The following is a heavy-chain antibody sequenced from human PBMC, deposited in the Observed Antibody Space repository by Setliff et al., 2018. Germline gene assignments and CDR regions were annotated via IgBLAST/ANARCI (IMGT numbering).Heavy chain of an antibody. CDR1: GYTFSSYG. CDR2: INAANGNT. V-gene: IGHV1-3*01. Sequence: ASVKVSCKASGYTFSSYGVHWVRQAPGQRLEWMGWINAANGNTKYSQKFQGRVTITRDTSASTVYMELSRLRYEDTAMYYCARGQTVGPNSGKDYWGQGTLVTVSS. CDR3: ARGQTVGPNSGKDY. D-gene: IGHD1-26*01. J-gene: IGHJ4*02.